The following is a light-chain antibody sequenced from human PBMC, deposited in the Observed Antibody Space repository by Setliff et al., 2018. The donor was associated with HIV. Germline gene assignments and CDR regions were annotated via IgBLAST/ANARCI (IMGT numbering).Light chain of an antibody. CDR1: SSNIGAGYD. CDR3: QSYDSSLSGSYV. Sequence: QSVLTQPPSVSGAPGQRVTISCTGSSSNIGAGYDVHWYQQLPGTAPKILIYGNSNRPSGVPDRFSGSKSGTSASLATTGLQAEDEADYYCQSYDSSLSGSYVFGTGTKVTVL. J-gene: IGLJ1*01. CDR2: GNS. V-gene: IGLV1-40*01.